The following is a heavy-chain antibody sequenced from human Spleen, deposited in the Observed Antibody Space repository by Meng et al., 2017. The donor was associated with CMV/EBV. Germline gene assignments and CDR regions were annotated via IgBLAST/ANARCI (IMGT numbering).Heavy chain of an antibody. J-gene: IGHJ6*02. CDR3: TREAGMDV. CDR1: GFTFSSYG. Sequence: GGSLRLSCAASGFTFSSYGMNWVRQAPGKGLEWIASIRSSSSYIYYADSVKGRFTISRDNAENSLYLQMNSLRAEDTAVYHCTREAGMDVWGQETTVTVSS. CDR2: IRSSSSYI. V-gene: IGHV3-21*01.